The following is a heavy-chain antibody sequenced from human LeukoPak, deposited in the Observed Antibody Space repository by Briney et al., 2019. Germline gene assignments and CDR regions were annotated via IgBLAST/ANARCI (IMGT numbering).Heavy chain of an antibody. J-gene: IGHJ5*02. CDR3: ARGPDELRYFDWLPSLNWFDP. CDR2: INPNSGGT. CDR1: GSTFTNHG. D-gene: IGHD3-9*01. V-gene: IGHV1-2*02. Sequence: ASVKVSCKVSGSTFTNHGISWVREAPGQGLEWMGWINPNSGGTNYAQKFQGRVTITRDTSISTAYMELSRLRSDDTAVYYCARGPDELRYFDWLPSLNWFDPWGQGTLVTVSS.